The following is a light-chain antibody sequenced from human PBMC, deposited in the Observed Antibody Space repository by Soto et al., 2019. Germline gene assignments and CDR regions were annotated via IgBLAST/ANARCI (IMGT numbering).Light chain of an antibody. Sequence: QSAPTQPASVSGSPGQSITISCTGTSSDVGGYNYVSWYQQRPGKAPKLMIYDVNNRPSGVSNRFSASKSGNTASLTISGLQAEDEADYYCSSYSSTTTLVFGGGTKVTVL. CDR3: SSYSSTTTLV. CDR2: DVN. CDR1: SSDVGGYNY. J-gene: IGLJ3*02. V-gene: IGLV2-14*01.